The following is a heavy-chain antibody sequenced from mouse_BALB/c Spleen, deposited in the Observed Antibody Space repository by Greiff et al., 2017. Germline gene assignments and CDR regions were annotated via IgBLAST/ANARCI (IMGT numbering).Heavy chain of an antibody. CDR3: ARDPLLRLKGAMDY. D-gene: IGHD1-2*01. V-gene: IGHV7-1*02. J-gene: IGHJ4*01. Sequence: EVQVVESGGGLVQPGGSLRLSCATSGFTFSDFYMEWVRQPPGKRLEWIAASRNKANDYTTEYSASVKGRFIVSRDTSQSILYLQMNALRAEDTAIYYCARDPLLRLKGAMDYWGQGTSVTVSS. CDR2: SRNKANDYTT. CDR1: GFTFSDFY.